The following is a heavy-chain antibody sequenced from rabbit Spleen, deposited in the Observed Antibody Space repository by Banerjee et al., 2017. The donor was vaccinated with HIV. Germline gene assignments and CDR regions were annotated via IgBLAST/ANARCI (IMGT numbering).Heavy chain of an antibody. V-gene: IGHV1S47*01. Sequence: QEQLVESGGGLVQPGGSLKLSCKASGFDFSSYWMCWVRQAPGKGLEWIGCIVNGNGNTYYASWVNGRFTISRSTSLATVTLQVTSLTVADTATYFCAREGGIVVAGAFNLWGPGTLVTVS. J-gene: IGHJ4*01. CDR1: GFDFSSYW. D-gene: IGHD4-1*01. CDR2: IVNGNGNT. CDR3: AREGGIVVAGAFNL.